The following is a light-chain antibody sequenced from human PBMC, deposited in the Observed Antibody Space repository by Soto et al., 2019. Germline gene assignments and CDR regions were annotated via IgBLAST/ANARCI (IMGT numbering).Light chain of an antibody. CDR3: QQFKSYPLT. J-gene: IGKJ4*01. CDR1: QGINRY. Sequence: DIQLTQSPSFLSASVGDRVIITCRASQGINRYLGWYQQKPGKAPNLLIYSATTLQSGVPLRFSGSVSGTEFTLTIGSLQPEDFATYYCQQFKSYPLTFGGGTKVEIK. CDR2: SAT. V-gene: IGKV1-9*01.